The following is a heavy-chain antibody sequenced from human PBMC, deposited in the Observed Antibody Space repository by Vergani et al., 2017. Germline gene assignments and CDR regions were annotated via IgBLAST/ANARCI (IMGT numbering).Heavy chain of an antibody. CDR3: SRARYSSGWYDGSY. D-gene: IGHD6-19*01. CDR2: IIPIFGAA. CDR1: GDTFSSYA. V-gene: IGHV1-69*01. Sequence: QVQLVQSGAEVKKPGSSVMVSCKASGDTFSSYAISWVRQAPGQGLEWMGGIIPIFGAANYAQKFQGRVTITADESTSTAYMGLSSLRSEDTAVYYCSRARYSSGWYDGSYWGQGTLVTVAS. J-gene: IGHJ4*02.